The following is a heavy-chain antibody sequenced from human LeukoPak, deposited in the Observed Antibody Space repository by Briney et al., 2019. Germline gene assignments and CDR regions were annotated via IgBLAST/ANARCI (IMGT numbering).Heavy chain of an antibody. V-gene: IGHV5-51*01. J-gene: IGHJ4*02. Sequence: GESLKISCQGSGYTFTSNWIGWVRQMPGKGLEYMGIIYPLDSETRYSPSFQGQVTFSVDKSINTAYLQWSSLKASDTATYYCARRHFFDSGGQLEYFDQWGQGTLVTISS. D-gene: IGHD3-22*01. CDR1: GYTFTSNW. CDR2: IYPLDSET. CDR3: ARRHFFDSGGQLEYFDQ.